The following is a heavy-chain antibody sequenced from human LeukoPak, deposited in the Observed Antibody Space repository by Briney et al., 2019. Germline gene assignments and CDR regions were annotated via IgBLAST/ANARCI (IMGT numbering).Heavy chain of an antibody. Sequence: PSETLSLTCTVSGGSISSGDYYWSWIRQPPGKGLEWIGYIYYSGSTYYNPSLKSRVTISVDTSKNQFSLKLSSVTAADTAVYYCARRVATIRSFDYWGQGTLVTVSS. V-gene: IGHV4-30-4*01. CDR2: IYYSGST. CDR1: GGSISSGDYY. J-gene: IGHJ4*02. CDR3: ARRVATIRSFDY. D-gene: IGHD5-12*01.